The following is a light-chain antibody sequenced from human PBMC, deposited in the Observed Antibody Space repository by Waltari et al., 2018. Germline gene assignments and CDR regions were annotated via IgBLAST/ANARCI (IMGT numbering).Light chain of an antibody. CDR1: SGHSSYA. CDR3: QTWGTGIQV. J-gene: IGLJ3*02. V-gene: IGLV4-69*01. Sequence: QLVLTQSPSASASLGASVKLTCTLSSGHSSYAIAWHQQQPEKGLRYLMKLNDDGSISKGDGIPVRFSGSSSGAERYLTISSLQAEDEADYYCQTWGTGIQVFGGGTKLTVL. CDR2: LNDDGSI.